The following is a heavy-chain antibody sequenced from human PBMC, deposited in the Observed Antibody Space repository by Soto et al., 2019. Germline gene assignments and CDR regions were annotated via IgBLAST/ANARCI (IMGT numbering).Heavy chain of an antibody. J-gene: IGHJ4*02. CDR3: ARVSYYYDSSGPYFDY. V-gene: IGHV3-33*01. D-gene: IGHD3-22*01. CDR2: IWYDGSNK. Sequence: PGGSLRLSCAASGFTFSSYGMHWVRQAPGKGLEWVAVIWYDGSNKFYADSVKGRFTISRDNSNNTLFLQMNSLRAEDTAVYYCARVSYYYDSSGPYFDYWGQGTLVTVSS. CDR1: GFTFSSYG.